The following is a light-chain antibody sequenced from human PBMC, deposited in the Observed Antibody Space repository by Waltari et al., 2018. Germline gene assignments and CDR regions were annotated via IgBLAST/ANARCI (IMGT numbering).Light chain of an antibody. CDR3: QQSYSMWT. V-gene: IGKV1-39*01. J-gene: IGKJ1*01. CDR1: QSISSY. Sequence: DIQMTQSQSSLSASVGDRVTITCRASQSISSYLNWYQQKPGKAPKLLIYAASSLQSGVPSRFSGSGSGTDFTLTISSLQPEDFATYYCQQSYSMWTFGQGTKVEIK. CDR2: AAS.